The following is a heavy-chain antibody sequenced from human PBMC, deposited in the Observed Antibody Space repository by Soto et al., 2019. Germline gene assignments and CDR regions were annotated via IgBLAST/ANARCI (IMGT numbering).Heavy chain of an antibody. J-gene: IGHJ4*02. Sequence: GASVKVSCKVSGYTLTELSMHWVRQAPGKGLEWTGGFDPEDGETIYAQKFQGRVTMTEDTSTDTAYMELSSLRSEDTAVYYCATSQFYYANFDYWGQGTLVTVSS. CDR3: ATSQFYYANFDY. D-gene: IGHD3-10*01. V-gene: IGHV1-24*01. CDR2: FDPEDGET. CDR1: GYTLTELS.